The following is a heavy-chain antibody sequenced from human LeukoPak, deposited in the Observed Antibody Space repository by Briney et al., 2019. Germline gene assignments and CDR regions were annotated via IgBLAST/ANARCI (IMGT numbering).Heavy chain of an antibody. CDR2: ISAYNVNT. V-gene: IGHV1-18*01. J-gene: IGHJ4*02. CDR3: ARVAVSGPGARFDY. D-gene: IGHD4-11*01. CDR1: GYTFTSYG. Sequence: ASVKVSCKASGYTFTSYGISWVRQAPGQGLEWMGWISAYNVNTNDAQKLQGRVTMTTDTSTTTAYMELRNLKSEGTAVCYCARVAVSGPGARFDYWGQGTLVTVSS.